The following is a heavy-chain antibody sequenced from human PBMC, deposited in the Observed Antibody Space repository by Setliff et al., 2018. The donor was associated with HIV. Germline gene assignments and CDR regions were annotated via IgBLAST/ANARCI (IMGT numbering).Heavy chain of an antibody. Sequence: ASVKVSCKASGYTFSNYGISWVRQAPGQGLEWMGWISPYNGNTNYVQKLQGRVTITTDTSTSTAYMELSSLRSEDTAVYYCARDHGALGSYFDYWGQGTLVTVSS. CDR3: ARDHGALGSYFDY. V-gene: IGHV1-18*01. D-gene: IGHD1-26*01. J-gene: IGHJ4*02. CDR2: ISPYNGNT. CDR1: GYTFSNYG.